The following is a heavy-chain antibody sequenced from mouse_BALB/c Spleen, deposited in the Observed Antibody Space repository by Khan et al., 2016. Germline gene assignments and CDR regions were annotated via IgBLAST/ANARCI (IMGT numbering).Heavy chain of an antibody. J-gene: IGHJ2*01. Sequence: EVELVESGGGLVKPGGSLKLSCAASGFTFSSYAMSWVRQTPEKRLEWVASISSGGSTYYPDSVKGRFTIPRDNARNILYLQMSRLRSEDTAMYYCARGGNYYFDYWGQGTTLTVSS. D-gene: IGHD2-1*01. CDR1: GFTFSSYA. CDR2: ISSGGST. V-gene: IGHV5-6-5*01. CDR3: ARGGNYYFDY.